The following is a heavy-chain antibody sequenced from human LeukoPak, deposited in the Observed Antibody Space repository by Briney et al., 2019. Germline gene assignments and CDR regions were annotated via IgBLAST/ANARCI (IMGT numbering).Heavy chain of an antibody. D-gene: IGHD3-22*01. CDR3: ARGRSYYDSQNGMDV. V-gene: IGHV1-69*04. Sequence: EASVKVSCKASGGTFSSYAISWVRQAPGQGLEWMGRIIPILGIANYAQKFQGRVTITADKSTSTAYMELSSLRSEDTAVYYCARGRSYYDSQNGMDVWGQGTTVTVSS. CDR2: IIPILGIA. CDR1: GGTFSSYA. J-gene: IGHJ6*02.